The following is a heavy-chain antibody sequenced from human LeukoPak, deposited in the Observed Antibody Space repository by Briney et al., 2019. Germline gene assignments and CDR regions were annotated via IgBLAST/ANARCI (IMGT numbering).Heavy chain of an antibody. J-gene: IGHJ4*02. CDR2: INPNSGGT. Sequence: ASVKVSCKASGYTFTGYYMHWVRQAPGQGLEWMGWINPNSGGTNYAQKFQGRVTMTRDTSISTAYMELSRLRSEDTAVYYCAATIFDRGGSFDYWGQGTLVTVSS. V-gene: IGHV1-2*02. D-gene: IGHD3-3*01. CDR3: AATIFDRGGSFDY. CDR1: GYTFTGYY.